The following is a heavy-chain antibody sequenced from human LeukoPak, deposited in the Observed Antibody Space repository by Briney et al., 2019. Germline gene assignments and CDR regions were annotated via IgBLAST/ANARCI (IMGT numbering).Heavy chain of an antibody. CDR2: ISDDGRNI. CDR3: ARDKASNYYYYGMDV. CDR1: GFTFSAYA. J-gene: IGHJ6*02. Sequence: PGRSLRLSCAASGFTFSAYAMHWVRQTPGKGLQWLAVISDDGRNIHYADSVKGRFTISRDNSKKTLFLQMNSLGSEDTALYYCARDKASNYYYYGMDVWGQGTTVTVSS. V-gene: IGHV3-30*04.